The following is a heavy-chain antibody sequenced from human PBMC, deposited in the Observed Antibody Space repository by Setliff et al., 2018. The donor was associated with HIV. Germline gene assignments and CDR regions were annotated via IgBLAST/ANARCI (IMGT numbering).Heavy chain of an antibody. CDR1: GGSISNGDHY. Sequence: SETLSLTCTVSGGSISNGDHYWAWIRQSPGKGLELIGYIYYTGDTYYRSSLESRVTISVDTSNYQFSLRLKSVTAADTAVYFCAQMSISASVYFDYWGQGTLVTVSS. CDR2: IYYTGDT. D-gene: IGHD2-21*01. J-gene: IGHJ4*02. V-gene: IGHV4-30-4*08. CDR3: AQMSISASVYFDY.